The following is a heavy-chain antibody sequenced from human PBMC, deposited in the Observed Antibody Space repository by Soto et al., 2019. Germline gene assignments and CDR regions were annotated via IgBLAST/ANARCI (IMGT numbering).Heavy chain of an antibody. D-gene: IGHD4-4*01. J-gene: IGHJ5*02. V-gene: IGHV3-48*02. Sequence: GGSLRLSCAASGFTVSSNYMSWVRQAPGKGLGWVSYISSSSSTIYYADSVKGRFTISRDNAKNSLYLQMNSLRDEDTAVYYCARDSRNYLNWFDPWGQGTLVTVSS. CDR2: ISSSSSTI. CDR1: GFTVSSNY. CDR3: ARDSRNYLNWFDP.